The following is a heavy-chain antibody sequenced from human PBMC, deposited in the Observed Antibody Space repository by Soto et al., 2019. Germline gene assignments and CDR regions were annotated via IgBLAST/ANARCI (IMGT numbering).Heavy chain of an antibody. CDR1: GGTFSSYA. CDR2: IIPIFGTA. V-gene: IGHV1-69*06. D-gene: IGHD2-2*01. Sequence: QVQLVQSGAEVKKPGSSVKVSCKASGGTFSSYAISWVRQAPGQGLEWMGGIIPIFGTANYAQKFQGRVTTTAYKSTSTADMELSSLRSEDTAVYYCARGAIVVVPAANYYYVMDVWGQGTTVTVSS. CDR3: ARGAIVVVPAANYYYVMDV. J-gene: IGHJ6*02.